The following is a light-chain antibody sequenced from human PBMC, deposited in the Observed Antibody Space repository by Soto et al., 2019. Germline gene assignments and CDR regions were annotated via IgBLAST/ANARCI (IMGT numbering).Light chain of an antibody. CDR3: QQYDTYSEA. CDR1: QSISTW. J-gene: IGKJ1*01. Sequence: DIQMTQSPSTLSASVGDRVTITCRAIQSISTWVAWYQRKPGKAPKLLIYKASSLEGGVTSRFSGSESGTQFTLTISSLQPDDFATYSCQQYDTYSEAFGQGTKV. V-gene: IGKV1-5*03. CDR2: KAS.